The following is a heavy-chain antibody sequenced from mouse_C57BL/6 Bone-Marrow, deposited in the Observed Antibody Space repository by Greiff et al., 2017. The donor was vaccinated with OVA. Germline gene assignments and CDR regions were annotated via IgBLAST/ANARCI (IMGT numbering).Heavy chain of an antibody. D-gene: IGHD3-3*01. J-gene: IGHJ4*01. CDR3: ARRLSPYYAMDY. V-gene: IGHV5-12*01. Sequence: EVNVVESGGGLVQPGGSLKLSCAASGFTFSDYYMYWVRQTPEKRLEWVAYISNGGGSPYYPDTVKGRFTISRYNAKNTLYLQMSRLQSEDTAMYYCARRLSPYYAMDYWGQGTSVTVSS. CDR1: GFTFSDYY. CDR2: ISNGGGSP.